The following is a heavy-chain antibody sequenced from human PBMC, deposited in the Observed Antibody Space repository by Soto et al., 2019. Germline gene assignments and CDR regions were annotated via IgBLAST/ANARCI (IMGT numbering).Heavy chain of an antibody. CDR1: GGSFSGYY. V-gene: IGHV4-34*01. D-gene: IGHD2-8*01. CDR2: INHRGNT. CDR3: ARQEVPQWFTKGYYGMDV. Sequence: TLSLTCAVYGGSFSGYYWTWIRQPPGKGLEWIGEINHRGNTNYNPSLKSRVTISVDTSKNQFSLKLTSVTAADTAVYYCARQEVPQWFTKGYYGMDVWDQGTTVTVSS. J-gene: IGHJ6*02.